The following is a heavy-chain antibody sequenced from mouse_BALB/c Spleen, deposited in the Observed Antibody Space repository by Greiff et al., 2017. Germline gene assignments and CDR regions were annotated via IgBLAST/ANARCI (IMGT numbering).Heavy chain of an antibody. CDR3: ARESGLRRGGYYAMDY. V-gene: IGHV5-6-3*01. D-gene: IGHD2-4*01. J-gene: IGHJ4*01. CDR2: INSNGGST. CDR1: GFTFSSYG. Sequence: EVQLVESGGGLVQPGGSLKLSCAASGFTFSSYGMSWVRQTPDKRLELVATINSNGGSTYYPDSVKGRFTISRDNAKNTLYLQMSSLKSEDTAMYYCARESGLRRGGYYAMDYWGQGTSVTVSS.